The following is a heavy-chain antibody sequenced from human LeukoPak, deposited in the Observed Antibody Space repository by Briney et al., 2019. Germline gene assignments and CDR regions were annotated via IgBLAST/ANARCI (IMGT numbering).Heavy chain of an antibody. J-gene: IGHJ4*02. D-gene: IGHD6-19*01. CDR3: ATGGGWYFDY. V-gene: IGHV3-7*01. Sequence: GGSLRLSCAASGFTFSNYWMNWVRQAPGKGLEWVASIGQDGTENYYVDSVKGRFTISRDNAKNSLYLQMNSLRVEDTAAYYCATGGGWYFDYWGQGALITAPS. CDR2: IGQDGTEN. CDR1: GFTFSNYW.